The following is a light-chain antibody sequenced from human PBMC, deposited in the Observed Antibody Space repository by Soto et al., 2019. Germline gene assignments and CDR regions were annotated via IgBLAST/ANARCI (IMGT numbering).Light chain of an antibody. CDR3: QQYNNWPRT. CDR2: GAS. V-gene: IGKV3-15*01. CDR1: QSVNSN. J-gene: IGKJ1*01. Sequence: EIVMTQSPATLPVSPGERVTLSCRASQSVNSNVAWFQQIPGQAPRLLMFGASTKATGFPARFSGSGSGTEFTLTISSLHSEDFAVYYCQQYNNWPRTFGQGTKVEIK.